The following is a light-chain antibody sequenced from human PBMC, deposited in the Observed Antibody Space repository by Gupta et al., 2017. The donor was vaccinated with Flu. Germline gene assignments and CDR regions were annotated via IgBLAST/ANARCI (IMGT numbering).Light chain of an antibody. V-gene: IGLV2-18*02. CDR1: SSDVGNYNR. CDR2: EVS. Sequence: QSALTQPPSVSGSPGQSVTISCTGTSSDVGNYNRVSWYQQPPGTAPKLMIYEVSNRPSGVPDRFSGSKSGNTASLTISGLQAEDEADYYCSSYTISYTYVFGTGTKLTVL. J-gene: IGLJ1*01. CDR3: SSYTISYTYV.